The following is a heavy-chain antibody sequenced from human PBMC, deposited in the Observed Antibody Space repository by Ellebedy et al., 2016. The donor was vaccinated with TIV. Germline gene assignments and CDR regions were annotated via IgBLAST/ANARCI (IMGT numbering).Heavy chain of an antibody. D-gene: IGHD6-19*01. J-gene: IGHJ4*02. V-gene: IGHV3-74*01. CDR2: INSDGSTI. Sequence: GESLKISXAASGFTFSRHWMHWVRQAPGKGLVWVSRINSDGSTINYADSVKGRFTISRDNVKNTLFLQMDGLRDEDTAGYYCARGGSGWSDWGQGTLVTVSS. CDR3: ARGGSGWSD. CDR1: GFTFSRHW.